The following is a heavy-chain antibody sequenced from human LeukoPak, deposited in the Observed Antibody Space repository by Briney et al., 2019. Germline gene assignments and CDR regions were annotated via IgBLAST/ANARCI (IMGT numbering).Heavy chain of an antibody. J-gene: IGHJ4*02. D-gene: IGHD6-19*01. V-gene: IGHV1-2*06. CDR2: INPNSGGT. Sequence: ASVKVSCKASGYTFAGYYMHWVRQAPGQGLEWMGRINPNSGGTSYAQKFQGRLTMTRDTSITTAYMELSRLRSDDKAVYYCAREGGWYDLDYWGQGTLVTVSS. CDR1: GYTFAGYY. CDR3: AREGGWYDLDY.